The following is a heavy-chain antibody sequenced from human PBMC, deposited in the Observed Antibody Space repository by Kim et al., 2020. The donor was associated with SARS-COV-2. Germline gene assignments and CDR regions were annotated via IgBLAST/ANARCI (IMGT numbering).Heavy chain of an antibody. V-gene: IGHV3-23*01. CDR3: AKDQRGYYDKEVYFDY. CDR2: ISPNGGST. D-gene: IGHD3-22*01. J-gene: IGHJ4*02. Sequence: GGSLRLSCAASGFTFSNYAMSWVRQAPGKGLEWVSTISPNGGSTYFADSVKGRFTISRDSSKNTLSLQMDSLRVEDTAVYYCAKDQRGYYDKEVYFDYWGQGTLVTVSS. CDR1: GFTFSNYA.